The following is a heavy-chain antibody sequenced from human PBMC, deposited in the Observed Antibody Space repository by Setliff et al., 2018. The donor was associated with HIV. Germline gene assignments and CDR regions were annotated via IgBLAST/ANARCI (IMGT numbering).Heavy chain of an antibody. CDR1: GGTFSSYA. CDR3: ASKTATPFDY. J-gene: IGHJ4*02. D-gene: IGHD5-12*01. CDR2: IIPILGIA. Sequence: SVKVSCKASGGTFSSYAISWVRQAPGQGLEWMGGIIPILGIANYAQKFQGRVTITTDESTSTAYMELSSLRSEDTAVYYCASKTATPFDYWGQGTLVTVSS. V-gene: IGHV1-69*10.